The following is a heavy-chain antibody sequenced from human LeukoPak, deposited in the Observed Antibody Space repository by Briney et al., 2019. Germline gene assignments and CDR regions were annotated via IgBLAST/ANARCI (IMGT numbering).Heavy chain of an antibody. D-gene: IGHD2-2*01. CDR2: IYYSGST. CDR3: ARVVVPAVNYYYYYMDV. J-gene: IGHJ6*03. CDR1: GGSISSSSYY. V-gene: IGHV4-39*07. Sequence: PSETLSLTCTVSGGSISSSSYYWGWIRQPPGKGLEWIGSIYYSGSTNYNPSLKSRVTISVDTSKNQFSLKLSSVTAADTAVYYCARVVVPAVNYYYYYMDVWGKGTTVTVSS.